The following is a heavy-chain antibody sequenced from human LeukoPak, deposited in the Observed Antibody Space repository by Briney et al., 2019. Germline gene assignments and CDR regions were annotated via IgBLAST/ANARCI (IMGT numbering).Heavy chain of an antibody. CDR1: GYNLTSFW. D-gene: IGHD3-22*01. CDR2: IYPDDSNP. CDR3: VRSQWGNSGNYFFDY. V-gene: IGHV5-51*01. Sequence: GESLKISCKASGYNLTSFWIGWVRQMSGKGLERMGIIYPDDSNPRNSPSFQGQVTISADKSITTAYLHWSSLKASDTAIYYCVRSQWGNSGNYFFDYWGQGTLVTVSS. J-gene: IGHJ4*02.